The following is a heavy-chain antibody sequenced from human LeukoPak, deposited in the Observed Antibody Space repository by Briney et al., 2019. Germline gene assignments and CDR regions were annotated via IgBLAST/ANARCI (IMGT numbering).Heavy chain of an antibody. Sequence: GGSLRLSCAASGFSFSNASMSWVRQAPGKGLEWVGRIKTKTDGGTADYAAPVKGRFTISRDDSKNTLYLQMNSLKTEDTAVYYCSTLPGYCSRGTCYFDYWGQGTLVTVSS. CDR3: STLPGYCSRGTCYFDY. D-gene: IGHD2-15*01. V-gene: IGHV3-15*01. J-gene: IGHJ4*02. CDR2: IKTKTDGGTA. CDR1: GFSFSNAS.